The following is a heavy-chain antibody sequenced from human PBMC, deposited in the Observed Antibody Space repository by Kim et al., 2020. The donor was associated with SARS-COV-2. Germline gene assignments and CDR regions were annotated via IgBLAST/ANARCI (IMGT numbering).Heavy chain of an antibody. CDR3: AKEGTSSWFSDY. CDR2: ILRDGSNK. Sequence: GGSLRLSCAASGFTFSNCGMYWLRQAPGKGLGWVAYILRDGSNKYYADSVKGRYTVSRDNSKNTLYLQMNSLKTDDTAVYYCAKEGTSSWFSDYWGQGAL. CDR1: GFTFSNCG. V-gene: IGHV3-30*18. J-gene: IGHJ4*02. D-gene: IGHD6-13*01.